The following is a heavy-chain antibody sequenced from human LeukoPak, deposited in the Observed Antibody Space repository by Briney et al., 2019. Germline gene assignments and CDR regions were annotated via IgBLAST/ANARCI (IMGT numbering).Heavy chain of an antibody. Sequence: PGGSLRLSCAASGFTFSSYSMNWVRQAPGKGLEWVSYISSSGSTIYYADSVKGRFTISRDNAKNSLYLQMNSLRAEDTAVYYCASLRRDGYNYGAFDIWGQGTMVTVSS. CDR2: ISSSGSTI. V-gene: IGHV3-48*04. CDR3: ASLRRDGYNYGAFDI. D-gene: IGHD5-24*01. CDR1: GFTFSSYS. J-gene: IGHJ3*02.